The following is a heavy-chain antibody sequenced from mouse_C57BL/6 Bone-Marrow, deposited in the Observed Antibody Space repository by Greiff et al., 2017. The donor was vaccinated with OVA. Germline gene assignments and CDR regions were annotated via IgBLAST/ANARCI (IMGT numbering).Heavy chain of an antibody. Sequence: QVQLQQPGAELVRPGSSVKLSCKASGYTFTSYWMHWVKQRPIQGLEWIGNIDPSDSETHYNQKFKDKATLTVDKSSSTAYMQLSSLTSEDSAVYYCARCDGYYAFFDYWGQSPTLTVSS. D-gene: IGHD2-3*01. CDR2: IDPSDSET. J-gene: IGHJ2*01. CDR1: GYTFTSYW. CDR3: ARCDGYYAFFDY. V-gene: IGHV1-52*01.